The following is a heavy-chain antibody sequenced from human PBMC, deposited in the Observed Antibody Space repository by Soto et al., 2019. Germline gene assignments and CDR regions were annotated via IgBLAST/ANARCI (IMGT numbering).Heavy chain of an antibody. CDR1: GFTFSSYA. CDR2: ISYDGSNK. Sequence: GGSLRLSCAASGFTFSSYAMHWVRQAPCKGLEWVAVISYDGSNKYYADSVKGRFTISRDNSKNTLYLQMNSLRAEDTAVYYCARKQYVILGSGPGRYYYYYGMDVWGKGPTVSVSS. D-gene: IGHD2-15*01. J-gene: IGHJ6*04. V-gene: IGHV3-30-3*01. CDR3: ARKQYVILGSGPGRYYYYYGMDV.